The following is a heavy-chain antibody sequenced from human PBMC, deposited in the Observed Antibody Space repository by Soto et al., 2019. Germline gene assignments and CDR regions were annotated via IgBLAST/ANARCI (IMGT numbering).Heavy chain of an antibody. V-gene: IGHV4-59*02. CDR1: GASVSSYY. Sequence: SETLSLTCTVSGASVSSYYWSWIRQPPGKGLEWLGYILYTGNTNYNPSLKSRVTMSVDTSKNQVSLRLSAVTAADTAVYFCARAAYGSGSYYAPYYYYAMDVWGQGTTVTVSS. CDR2: ILYTGNT. D-gene: IGHD3-10*01. CDR3: ARAAYGSGSYYAPYYYYAMDV. J-gene: IGHJ6*02.